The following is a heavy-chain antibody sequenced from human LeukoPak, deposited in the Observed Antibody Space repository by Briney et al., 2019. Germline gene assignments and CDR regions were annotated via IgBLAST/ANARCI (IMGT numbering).Heavy chain of an antibody. Sequence: SETLSLTCTVSGGSISSSSYCWGWIRQPPGKGLEWIGSIYYSGSTYYNPSLKSRVTISVDTSKNQFSLKLSSVTAADTAVYYCASSTGYSSGWFPNFDYWGQGTQVTVSS. D-gene: IGHD6-19*01. CDR3: ASSTGYSSGWFPNFDY. V-gene: IGHV4-39*07. CDR1: GGSISSSSYC. CDR2: IYYSGST. J-gene: IGHJ4*02.